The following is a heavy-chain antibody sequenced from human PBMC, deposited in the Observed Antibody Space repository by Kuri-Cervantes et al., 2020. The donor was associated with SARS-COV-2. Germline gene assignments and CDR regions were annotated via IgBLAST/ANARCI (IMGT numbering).Heavy chain of an antibody. D-gene: IGHD3-22*01. CDR1: GGSISSYY. Sequence: ESLKISCTVSGGSISSYYWSWIRQPPGKGLEWIGYIYYSGSTNYNPSLKSRVTIPVDTSKNQFSLKLSSVTAADTAVYYCAKWMVGDSSGYYPNYYGMDVWGQGTTVTVSS. J-gene: IGHJ6*02. CDR3: AKWMVGDSSGYYPNYYGMDV. CDR2: IYYSGST. V-gene: IGHV4-59*01.